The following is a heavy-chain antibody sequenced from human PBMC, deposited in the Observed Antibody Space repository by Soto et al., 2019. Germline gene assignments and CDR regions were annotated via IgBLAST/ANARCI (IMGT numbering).Heavy chain of an antibody. V-gene: IGHV4-30-4*01. D-gene: IGHD6-6*01. Sequence: SETPSLTCTVSGGSISGGDYYWSWIRQPPGKGLEWIGYIYYSGSTYYTPSLRSRVTISVDTSKNQFSLKLSSVTAADTAVYYCARDVLYSTSRIDSWGQGTLVTVSS. CDR2: IYYSGST. CDR3: ARDVLYSTSRIDS. CDR1: GGSISGGDYY. J-gene: IGHJ4*02.